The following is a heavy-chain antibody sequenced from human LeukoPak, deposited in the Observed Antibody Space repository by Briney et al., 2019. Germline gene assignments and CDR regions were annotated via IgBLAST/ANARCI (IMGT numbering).Heavy chain of an antibody. CDR3: ASRRTLTAATRKPLRGFDS. V-gene: IGHV4-34*01. J-gene: IGHJ4*02. D-gene: IGHD4-17*01. Sequence: SETLSLTCGVYGGSFSDCYWTWIRQPPGKGLEWIGEVSESGITKYNPSLKGRVTISVDSSKNQFSLKLSSVTAADTAEYYCASRRTLTAATRKPLRGFDSWGQGTLVTVSS. CDR1: GGSFSDCY. CDR2: VSESGIT.